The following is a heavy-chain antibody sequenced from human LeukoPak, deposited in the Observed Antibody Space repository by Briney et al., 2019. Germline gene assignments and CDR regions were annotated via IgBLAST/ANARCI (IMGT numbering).Heavy chain of an antibody. CDR1: GGSFSGYY. CDR3: ARVDTAMVTGFTLDYFDY. D-gene: IGHD5-18*01. Sequence: SETLSLTCAVYGGSFSGYYWSWIRQPPGKGLEWIGEINHSGSTYYNPSLKSRVTISVDTSKNQFSLKLSSVTAADTAVYYCARVDTAMVTGFTLDYFDYWGQGTLVTVSS. CDR2: INHSGST. J-gene: IGHJ4*02. V-gene: IGHV4-34*09.